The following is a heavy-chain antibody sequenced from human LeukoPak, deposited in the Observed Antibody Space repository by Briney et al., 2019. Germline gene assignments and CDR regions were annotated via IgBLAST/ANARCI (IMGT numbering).Heavy chain of an antibody. Sequence: SETLSLTCAVYGGSFSGYYWSWIRQPPGKGLEWIGEINHSGSTNYNPSLKSRVTISVDTSKNQFSLKLSSVTAADTAVYYCARGMTTVTTYGYFDYWGQGTLVTVSS. CDR2: INHSGST. D-gene: IGHD4-17*01. CDR3: ARGMTTVTTYGYFDY. CDR1: GGSFSGYY. J-gene: IGHJ4*02. V-gene: IGHV4-34*01.